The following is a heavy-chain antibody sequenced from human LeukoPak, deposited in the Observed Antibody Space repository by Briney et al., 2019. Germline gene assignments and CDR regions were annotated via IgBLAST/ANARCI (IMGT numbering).Heavy chain of an antibody. V-gene: IGHV1-18*01. CDR3: ARVQSSVAAAEHYYCYYMDV. D-gene: IGHD6-13*01. CDR1: GYTFTSYG. J-gene: IGHJ6*03. CDR2: ISAYNGNT. Sequence: GASVKVSCKASGYTFTSYGISWVRQAPGQGLEWMGWISAYNGNTNYAQKLQGRVTMTTDTSTSTAYMELRSLRSDDTAVYYCARVQSSVAAAEHYYCYYMDVWGKGTTVTVSS.